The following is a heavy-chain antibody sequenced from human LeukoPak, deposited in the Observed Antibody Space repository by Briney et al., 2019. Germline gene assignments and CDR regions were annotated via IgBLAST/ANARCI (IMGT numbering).Heavy chain of an antibody. CDR1: GGSISSGGYY. CDR2: IYYSGST. J-gene: IGHJ3*02. CDR3: ARANYYDSSGYLRAFDI. Sequence: SQTLSLTCTVSGGSISSGGYYWSWIRQHPGKGLEWIGYIYYSGSTYYNPSLKSRVTISVDTSKNQFSLKLSSVTAADTAVYYCARANYYDSSGYLRAFDIWGQGTMVTVSS. V-gene: IGHV4-31*03. D-gene: IGHD3-22*01.